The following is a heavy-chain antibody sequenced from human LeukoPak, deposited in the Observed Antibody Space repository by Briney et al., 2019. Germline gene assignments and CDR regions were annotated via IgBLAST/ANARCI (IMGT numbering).Heavy chain of an antibody. V-gene: IGHV4-39*01. D-gene: IGHD3-3*01. CDR1: GGSISSSSYY. Sequence: PSETLSLTCTVSGGSISSSSYYWGWIRQPPGKGLEWIGSIYYSGITYQNASLKSRVTISVDTSKNQLSLKLSSVTAADTAVYYCARSYVHFAVIIPDHWGQGTLVTVSS. CDR2: IYYSGIT. J-gene: IGHJ4*02. CDR3: ARSYVHFAVIIPDH.